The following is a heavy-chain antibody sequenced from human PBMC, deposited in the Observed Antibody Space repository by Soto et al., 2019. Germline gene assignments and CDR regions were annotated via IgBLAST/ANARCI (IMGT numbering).Heavy chain of an antibody. CDR1: GATFSTTG. CDR3: ARASPVICGGDPCYRLDSSFDS. V-gene: IGHV1-69*01. J-gene: IGHJ5*01. Sequence: QVQLVQSGAEVRKPGSSLRVSCKSSGATFSTTGISWVRQAPGQGLEWMGGIFPLFGTPKYARKFQGRVCINADESTNTVYRELNGLRPDDAAVYYCARASPVICGGDPCYRLDSSFDSWGQGSLVIVSS. D-gene: IGHD2-21*02. CDR2: IFPLFGTP.